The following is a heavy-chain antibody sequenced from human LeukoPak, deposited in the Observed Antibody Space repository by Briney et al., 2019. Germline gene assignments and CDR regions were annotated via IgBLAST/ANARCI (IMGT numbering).Heavy chain of an antibody. V-gene: IGHV3-23*01. J-gene: IGHJ4*02. CDR2: ISADSATT. CDR3: AKVSSRFLVTEWYFDY. D-gene: IGHD3-9*01. CDR1: GFNFGSYS. Sequence: GGSLRLSCAASGFNFGSYSMTWVRQAPGKGLEWVSVISADSATTFYADSVKGRFTISRDNAKNTVFLQMSSLRAEDTAVYYCAKVSSRFLVTEWYFDYWGQGTLVTVSS.